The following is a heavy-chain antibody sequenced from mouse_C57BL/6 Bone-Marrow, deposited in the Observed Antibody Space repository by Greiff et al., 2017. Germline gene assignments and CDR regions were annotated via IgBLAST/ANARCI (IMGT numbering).Heavy chain of an antibody. CDR1: GFTFSDYG. V-gene: IGHV5-17*01. CDR2: ISSGSSTI. J-gene: IGHJ4*01. Sequence: EVMLVESGGGLVKPGGSLKLSCAASGFTFSDYGMHWVRQAPEKGLEWVAYISSGSSTIYYADTVKGRFTISRDNAKNTLFLQMTSLRSEDTAMYYCARMEYYGSSYVRDYWGQGTSVTVSS. CDR3: ARMEYYGSSYVRDY. D-gene: IGHD1-1*01.